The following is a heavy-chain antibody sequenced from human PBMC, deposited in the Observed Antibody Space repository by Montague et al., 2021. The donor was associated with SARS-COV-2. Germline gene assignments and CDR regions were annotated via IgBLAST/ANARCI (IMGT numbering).Heavy chain of an antibody. CDR2: IYYSGST. V-gene: IGHV4-59*01. CDR1: SGSISNYY. J-gene: IGHJ2*01. Sequence: SETLSLTCTVSSGSISNYYWNWIRQSPGKGLEWIGFIYYSGSTXXXPSXKSRVTISVDTSKSQLSLRLNSVTAADTAVYYCAGALRCVWDFDVWGRGTLVTISS. CDR3: AGALRCVWDFDV.